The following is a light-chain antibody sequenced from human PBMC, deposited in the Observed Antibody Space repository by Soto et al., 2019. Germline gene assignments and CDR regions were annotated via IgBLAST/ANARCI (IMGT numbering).Light chain of an antibody. J-gene: IGLJ1*01. Sequence: QSVLTQPPSVSGAPGQRVTISCTGSSSNIGTGYDVHWYQQLPGAAPKLLIYTNINRPSGVPDRFSGSKSGTSASLAITGIQAEDEADYYCQTYDSSLSGYVFGTWTKVTVL. CDR1: SSNIGTGYD. V-gene: IGLV1-40*01. CDR2: TNI. CDR3: QTYDSSLSGYV.